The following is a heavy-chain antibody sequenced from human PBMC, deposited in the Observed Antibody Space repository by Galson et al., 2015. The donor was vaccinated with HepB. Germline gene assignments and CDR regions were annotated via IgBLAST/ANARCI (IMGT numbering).Heavy chain of an antibody. D-gene: IGHD6-19*01. CDR2: ISSSSSYI. CDR3: ARDRDSSAWFDY. Sequence: SLRLSCAASGFTFSSYSMNWVRQAPGKGLEWVSSISSSSSYIYYADSVKGRFTISRDNAKNSLYLQMNSLRAEDTAVHYCARDRDSSAWFDYWGQGTLVTVSS. CDR1: GFTFSSYS. V-gene: IGHV3-21*01. J-gene: IGHJ4*02.